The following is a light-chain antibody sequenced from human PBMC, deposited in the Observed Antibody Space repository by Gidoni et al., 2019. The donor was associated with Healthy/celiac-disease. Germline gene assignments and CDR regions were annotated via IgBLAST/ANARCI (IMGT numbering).Light chain of an antibody. CDR2: RNN. CDR1: SSNIGSNY. V-gene: IGLV1-47*01. CDR3: AAWDDSLSGVV. J-gene: IGLJ2*01. Sequence: QSVLTQPPSASGTPGPRVTISCSGSSSNIGSNYVYWYQQLPGTAPKLHSYRNNQRPSGVPDRFSGSKSGTSASLAISGLRSEDEADYYCAAWDDSLSGVVFGGGTKLTVL.